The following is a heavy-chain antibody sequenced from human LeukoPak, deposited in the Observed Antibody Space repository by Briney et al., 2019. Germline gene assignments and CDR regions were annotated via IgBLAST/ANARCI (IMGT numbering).Heavy chain of an antibody. Sequence: GGSVRLSCAASGFNLRSYGMHWVRQAPGQGLEWVAVIWYDGSNKYLADSVKGRFSISRDNSKNTLYLQMNSLRAEDTAVYYCARDGVRSGYHEGPDYWGQGTLFTVSS. V-gene: IGHV3-33*01. CDR3: ARDGVRSGYHEGPDY. CDR2: IWYDGSNK. J-gene: IGHJ4*02. CDR1: GFNLRSYG. D-gene: IGHD3-22*01.